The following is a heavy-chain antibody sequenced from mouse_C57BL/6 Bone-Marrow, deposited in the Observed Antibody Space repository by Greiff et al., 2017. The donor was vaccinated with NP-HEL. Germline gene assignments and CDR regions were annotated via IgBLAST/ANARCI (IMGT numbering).Heavy chain of an antibody. CDR3: TRWGTVVARDYFDY. CDR1: GYTFTSYW. V-gene: IGHV1-5*01. J-gene: IGHJ2*01. Sequence: VQLQQSGTVLARPGASVKMSCKTSGYTFTSYWMHWVKQRPGQGLEWIGAIYPGNSDTSYNQKFKGKAKLTAVTAASTAYMELSSLTNEDSAVYYCTRWGTVVARDYFDYWGQGTTLTVSS. CDR2: IYPGNSDT. D-gene: IGHD1-1*01.